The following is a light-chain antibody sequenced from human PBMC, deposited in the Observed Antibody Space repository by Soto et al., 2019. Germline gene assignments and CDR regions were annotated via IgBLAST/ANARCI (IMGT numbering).Light chain of an antibody. V-gene: IGKV3-11*01. Sequence: EIVLTQSPATLSVSPGERATLSCRASQSVSSYLAWYQQKPGQAPRLLIYDASNRATGIPARFSGSGSGTDFTLTLSSLEPEDFAFDYCQQRSNWPPGLTFGGGTKVDIK. CDR2: DAS. CDR1: QSVSSY. CDR3: QQRSNWPPGLT. J-gene: IGKJ4*01.